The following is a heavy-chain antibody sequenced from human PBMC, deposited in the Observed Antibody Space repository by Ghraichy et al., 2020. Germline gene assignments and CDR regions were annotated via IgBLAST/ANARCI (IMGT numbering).Heavy chain of an antibody. CDR2: RSSSGSTV. D-gene: IGHD2-15*01. CDR3: ARGRGGGMDV. V-gene: IGHV3-11*01. CDR1: GFTFSDYH. J-gene: IGHJ6*02. Sequence: GGSLRLSCVASGFTFSDYHMSWIRQAPGKGLEWVSYRSSSGSTVYYADSVKGRFTISRDNAKNSLYLQMNSLRAEDTAVYYCARGRGGGMDVWGQGTTVTVSS.